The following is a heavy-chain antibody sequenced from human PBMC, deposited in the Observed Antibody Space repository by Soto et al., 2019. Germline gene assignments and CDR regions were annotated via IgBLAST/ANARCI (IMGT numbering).Heavy chain of an antibody. CDR1: GYTFTSYG. Sequence: ASVKVSCKASGYTFTSYGISWVRQAPGQGLEWMGWISAYNGNTNYAQKLQVRVTMTTDTSTSTAYMELRSLRSDDTAVYYCARDARGVEQAAFSYYYYYGRDVWGQGTTVTVSS. CDR2: ISAYNGNT. CDR3: ARDARGVEQAAFSYYYYYGRDV. V-gene: IGHV1-18*01. D-gene: IGHD2-2*01. J-gene: IGHJ6*02.